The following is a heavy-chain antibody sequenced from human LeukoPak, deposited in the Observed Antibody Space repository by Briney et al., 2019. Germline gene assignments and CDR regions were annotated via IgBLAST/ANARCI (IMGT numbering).Heavy chain of an antibody. CDR3: ARHEMVAATGIWFDP. J-gene: IGHJ5*02. CDR1: GFTFSSYS. CDR2: ISSSSSYI. Sequence: GGSLRLSCAASGFTFSSYSMNWVRQAPGKGLEWVSSISSSSSYIYYADSVKGRFTISRDNAKNSLYLQMNSLRAEDTAVYYCARHEMVAATGIWFDPWGQGTLVTVSS. V-gene: IGHV3-21*01. D-gene: IGHD2-15*01.